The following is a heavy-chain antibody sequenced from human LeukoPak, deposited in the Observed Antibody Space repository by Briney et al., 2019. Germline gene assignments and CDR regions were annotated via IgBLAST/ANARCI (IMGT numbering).Heavy chain of an antibody. D-gene: IGHD1-7*01. Sequence: GESLKISCKGSGYSFTSYWIGWVRQMPGKGLEWMGIIYPGDPDTRYSPSFQGQVTISADKSISTAYLQWSSLKASDTAMYYCARHDNWNYNEYYYYYYMDVWGKGTTVTVSS. CDR3: ARHDNWNYNEYYYYYYMDV. CDR1: GYSFTSYW. CDR2: IYPGDPDT. J-gene: IGHJ6*03. V-gene: IGHV5-51*01.